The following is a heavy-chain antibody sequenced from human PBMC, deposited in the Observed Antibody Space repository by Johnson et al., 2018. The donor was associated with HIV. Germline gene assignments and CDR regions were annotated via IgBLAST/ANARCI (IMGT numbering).Heavy chain of an antibody. D-gene: IGHD3-22*01. Sequence: MLLVESGGGLVQPVGSLRLSCAASGFTFSSYDMHWVRQATGKGLEWVSAIGTAGDTYYPGSVMGRFTISRENAKNSLYLQLNSLRAGDTAVYYGAREANYYGSRGYLKQGCDIGGQGTMVTVSS. CDR1: GFTFSSYD. CDR2: IGTAGDT. J-gene: IGHJ3*02. CDR3: AREANYYGSRGYLKQGCDI. V-gene: IGHV3-13*01.